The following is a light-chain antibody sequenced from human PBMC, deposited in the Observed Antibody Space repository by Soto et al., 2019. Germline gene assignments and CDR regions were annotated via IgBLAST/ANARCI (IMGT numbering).Light chain of an antibody. V-gene: IGKV1-39*01. CDR1: QSISSY. CDR3: QQSYSTPVT. Sequence: DIEVTQYPSCVSEDVRYRFTITCQASQSISSYLNWYQQKPGKAPKLLIYAASSLQSGVPSRFSGSGSGTDFTLTISSLQPEGFATYYCQQSYSTPVTFGQGTKVYI. J-gene: IGKJ1*01. CDR2: AAS.